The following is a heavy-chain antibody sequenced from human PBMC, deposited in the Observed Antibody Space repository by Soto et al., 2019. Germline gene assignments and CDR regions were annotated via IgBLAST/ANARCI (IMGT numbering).Heavy chain of an antibody. CDR2: VSHDGRNT. D-gene: IGHD6-19*01. V-gene: IGHV3-30*18. CDR1: GFTFSDYA. Sequence: VQLVESGGGVVQPGRSLRLSCAASGFTFSDYAMHWVRQAPGKGLEWVAVVSHDGRNTHYAASVKGRFTISRDSSKNTVSLEMTSLRAEDTAVYYFAKGGRQWLVTSDFNYWGQGALVTVSS. CDR3: AKGGRQWLVTSDFNY. J-gene: IGHJ4*02.